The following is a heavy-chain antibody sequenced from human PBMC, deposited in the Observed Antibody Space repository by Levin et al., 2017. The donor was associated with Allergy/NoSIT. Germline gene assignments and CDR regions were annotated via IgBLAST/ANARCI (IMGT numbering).Heavy chain of an antibody. CDR2: VKCNRDGGTT. J-gene: IGHJ3*02. CDR3: TTGPSSSLGRTFDT. Sequence: PGGSLRLSCAASGFTFSNAWMSWVRQAPGKGLEWVGRVKCNRDGGTTDYAAPVKGRFTISRDDSKTTLYLQMNSLKTEDTAVYYCTTGPSSSLGRTFDTWGQGTMVTVSS. CDR1: GFTFSNAW. V-gene: IGHV3-15*01. D-gene: IGHD6-13*01.